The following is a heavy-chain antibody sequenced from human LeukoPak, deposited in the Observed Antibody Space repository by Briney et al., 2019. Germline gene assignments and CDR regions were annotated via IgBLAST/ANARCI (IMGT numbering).Heavy chain of an antibody. Sequence: PGGSLRLSCAASGFTFSNYWMTWVRQAPGKGLEWVAHINQDGSKKYYMDSVKARFTISRDNAKNSLSLQMNSLRAEDRAVYYCVRDGGVSGYDLLDYWGQGTLVTVSS. J-gene: IGHJ4*02. CDR3: VRDGGVSGYDLLDY. V-gene: IGHV3-7*01. CDR1: GFTFSNYW. CDR2: INQDGSKK. D-gene: IGHD5-12*01.